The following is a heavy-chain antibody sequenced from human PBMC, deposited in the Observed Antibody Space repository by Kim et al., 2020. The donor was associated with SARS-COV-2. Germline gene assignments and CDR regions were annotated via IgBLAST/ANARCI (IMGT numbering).Heavy chain of an antibody. V-gene: IGHV3-33*01. CDR3: ARDQGSGWYGVY. CDR2: IWYDGSNK. D-gene: IGHD6-19*01. Sequence: GGSLRLSCAASGFTFRSYGMHWVRQAPGKGLEWVAVIWYDGSNKYYADSVKGRFTISRDNSKNTLYLQMNSLRAEDTAVYYCARDQGSGWYGVYWGQGTLVTVSS. J-gene: IGHJ4*02. CDR1: GFTFRSYG.